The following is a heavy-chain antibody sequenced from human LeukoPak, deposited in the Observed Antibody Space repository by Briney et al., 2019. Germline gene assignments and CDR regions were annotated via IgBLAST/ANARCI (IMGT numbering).Heavy chain of an antibody. CDR1: GFTFSSYA. J-gene: IGHJ4*02. Sequence: GGSLRLSCAASGFTFSSYAMSWVRQAPGKGLEWVSAISGSGGSTYYADSVKGRLTISRDNSKNALYLQMNSLRAEDTAVYYCAKIAYSSGWQYDYWGQGTLVTVSS. V-gene: IGHV3-23*01. CDR3: AKIAYSSGWQYDY. D-gene: IGHD6-25*01. CDR2: ISGSGGST.